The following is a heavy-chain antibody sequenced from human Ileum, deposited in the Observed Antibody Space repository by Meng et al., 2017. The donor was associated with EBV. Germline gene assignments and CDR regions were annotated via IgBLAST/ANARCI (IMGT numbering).Heavy chain of an antibody. CDR3: ARGSGAGGRDWFDP. Sequence: VQLWRAVAVWKSRGTSRNDSRKASRYTLINNVIDVFRQAPGQGLEWMGWMKSNSGNTGYGQKFQDRVTMTRNTSISTAYMELSSLTSEDTALYYCARGSGAGGRDWFDPWGQGTLVTVSS. CDR1: RYTLINNV. J-gene: IGHJ5*02. D-gene: IGHD3-16*01. CDR2: MKSNSGNT. V-gene: IGHV1-8*02.